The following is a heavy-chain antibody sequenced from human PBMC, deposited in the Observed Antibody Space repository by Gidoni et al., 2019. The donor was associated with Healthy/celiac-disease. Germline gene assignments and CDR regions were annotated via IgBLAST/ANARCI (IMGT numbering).Heavy chain of an antibody. Sequence: QVQLVQSGAEVKKPGSSVKVSCKASGGTFSSHAISWVRQAPGQGLEWMGGIIPIFGTANYAQQFQGRVTITADESTSTAYMELSSLRSADTAVYYCARSGNYGDYVETMFDYWGQGTLVTVSS. D-gene: IGHD4-17*01. CDR3: ARSGNYGDYVETMFDY. J-gene: IGHJ4*02. CDR2: IIPIFGTA. CDR1: GGTFSSHA. V-gene: IGHV1-69*01.